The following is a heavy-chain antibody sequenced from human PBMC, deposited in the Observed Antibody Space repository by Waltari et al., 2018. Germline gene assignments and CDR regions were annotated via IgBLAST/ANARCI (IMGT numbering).Heavy chain of an antibody. D-gene: IGHD1-1*01. Sequence: EVQLVESGGDLIQPGGSLRLSCAASGFTVGNNFMGWVRRAPGKGLEWVSVIYSVGSTNYMGSVRGRFTISRDSSKNTLYLQMNSLRAEDTAVYYCAKVDNVGLNNYWGQGTLVTVSS. J-gene: IGHJ4*02. CDR1: GFTVGNNF. V-gene: IGHV3-53*01. CDR3: AKVDNVGLNNY. CDR2: IYSVGST.